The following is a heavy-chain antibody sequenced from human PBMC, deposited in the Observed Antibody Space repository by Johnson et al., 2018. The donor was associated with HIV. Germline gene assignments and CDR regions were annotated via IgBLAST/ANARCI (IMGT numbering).Heavy chain of an antibody. V-gene: IGHV3-9*01. CDR1: GFTFDDYA. D-gene: IGHD6-13*01. Sequence: EVQLVESGGGLVKPGGSLRLSCAASGFTFDDYAMHWVRQAPGKGLEWVSGISWNSGSIGYADSVKGRFTISRDNAKNSLYLQMNSLRAEDTALYYCAKARIAAAGIDAFDIWGQGTMVTVSS. J-gene: IGHJ3*02. CDR3: AKARIAAAGIDAFDI. CDR2: ISWNSGSI.